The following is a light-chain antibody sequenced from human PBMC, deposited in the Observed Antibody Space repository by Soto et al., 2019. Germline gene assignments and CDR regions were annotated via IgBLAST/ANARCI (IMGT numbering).Light chain of an antibody. V-gene: IGKV3-20*01. J-gene: IGKJ4*01. CDR2: GTS. CDR3: QQYNSSALT. CDR1: QSVSSSY. Sequence: EIVLTQSPCTLSLSPGERATLSCRASQSVSSSYLVWYQQRPGQPPMLLIYGTSNRAAGIPDRFTGTGSGTDFTLTICRLEPEDSAVYYCQQYNSSALTFGGGTKVEIK.